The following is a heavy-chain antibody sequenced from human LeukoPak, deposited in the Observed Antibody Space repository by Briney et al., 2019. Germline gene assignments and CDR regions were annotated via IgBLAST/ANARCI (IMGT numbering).Heavy chain of an antibody. V-gene: IGHV4-61*02. J-gene: IGHJ3*02. CDR3: ARDLYTYYYDSSGYPWIAGLDAFDI. CDR1: GYSISSGYY. Sequence: PSETLSLTCTVSGYSISSGYYWSWIRQPAGKGLEWIGRIYTSGSTNYNPSLKSRVTISVDTSKNQFSLKLSSVTAADTAVYYCARDLYTYYYDSSGYPWIAGLDAFDIWGQGTMVTVSS. D-gene: IGHD3-22*01. CDR2: IYTSGST.